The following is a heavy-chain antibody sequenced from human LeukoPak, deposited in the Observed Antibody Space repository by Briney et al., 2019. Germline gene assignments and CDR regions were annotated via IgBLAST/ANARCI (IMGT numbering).Heavy chain of an antibody. CDR3: ARHLLGYCSGGICLDAFAI. CDR2: IYTSGST. CDR1: GGSISSYY. Sequence: SETLSLTCTDSGGSISSYYWRWIRQPAGKALEWIVRIYTSGSTNYNPSLKSRVTMSVDTSKNQFSLKLSSVTAADTVVYYCARHLLGYCSGGICLDAFAIWGQRTMVTVSS. D-gene: IGHD2-15*01. V-gene: IGHV4-4*07. J-gene: IGHJ3*02.